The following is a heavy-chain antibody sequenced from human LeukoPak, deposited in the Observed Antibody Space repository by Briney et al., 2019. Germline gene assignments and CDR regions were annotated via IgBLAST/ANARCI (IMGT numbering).Heavy chain of an antibody. CDR3: AELGITMIGGV. D-gene: IGHD3-10*02. V-gene: IGHV3-11*04. CDR2: ISGSGGST. Sequence: PGGSLRLSCATSGFTFSDHYMTWIRQAPGKGLEWVSSISGSGGSTYYADSVKGRFTISRDNAKNSLYLQMNSLRAEDTAVYYCAELGITMIGGVWGKGTTVTISS. CDR1: GFTFSDHY. J-gene: IGHJ6*04.